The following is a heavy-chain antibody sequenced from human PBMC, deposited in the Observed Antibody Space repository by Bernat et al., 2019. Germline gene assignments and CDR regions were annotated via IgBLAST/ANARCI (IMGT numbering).Heavy chain of an antibody. Sequence: QVQLVESGGGVVQPGRSLRLSCAASGFTFSSYGMHWVRQAPGKGLEWVAVISYDGSNKYYAASVKGRFTISRDNSTNTLYLQMNSLRAEDTAVYYCAKDGQWLVPRYYFDYWGQGTLVTVSS. CDR1: GFTFSSYG. J-gene: IGHJ4*02. D-gene: IGHD6-19*01. V-gene: IGHV3-30*18. CDR2: ISYDGSNK. CDR3: AKDGQWLVPRYYFDY.